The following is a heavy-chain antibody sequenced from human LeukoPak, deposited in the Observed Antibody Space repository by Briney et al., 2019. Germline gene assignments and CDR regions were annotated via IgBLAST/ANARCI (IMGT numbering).Heavy chain of an antibody. CDR3: ARDRGYSYGNDY. V-gene: IGHV4-59*12. CDR2: IYYSGST. J-gene: IGHJ4*02. CDR1: GGSISSYY. D-gene: IGHD5-18*01. Sequence: SETLSLTCTVSGGSISSYYWSWIRQPPGKGLEWIGYIYYSGSTNYNPSLKSRVTISVGTSKNQFSLKLSSVTAADTAVYYCARDRGYSYGNDYWGQGTLVTVSS.